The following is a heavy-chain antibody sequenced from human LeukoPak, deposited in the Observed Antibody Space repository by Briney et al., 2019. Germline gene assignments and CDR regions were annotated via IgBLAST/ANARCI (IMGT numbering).Heavy chain of an antibody. J-gene: IGHJ3*02. CDR1: GSTFSSYA. CDR3: AKSPHCSGGSCYEVDAFDI. V-gene: IGHV3-23*01. D-gene: IGHD2-15*01. CDR2: ISGSGGST. Sequence: GGSLRLSCAASGSTFSSYAMSWVRQAPGKGLEWVSAISGSGGSTYYADSVKGRFTISRDNSKNTLYLQMNSLRAEDTAVYYCAKSPHCSGGSCYEVDAFDIWGQGTMVTVSS.